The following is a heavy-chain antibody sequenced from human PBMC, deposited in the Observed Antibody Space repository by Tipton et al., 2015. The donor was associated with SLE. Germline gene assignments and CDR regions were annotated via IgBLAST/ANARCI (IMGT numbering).Heavy chain of an antibody. V-gene: IGHV4-34*01. J-gene: IGHJ4*02. CDR2: INHGGST. CDR1: GGSFSAYY. CDR3: ASTFWYFDY. D-gene: IGHD3-16*01. Sequence: TLSLTCAVYGGSFSAYYWSWIRQPPGKGLEWIGEINHGGSTNYNPSLKSRVTISVDTPKNQFSLKLSSVTAADTAMYYCASTFWYFDYWGQGTLVTVSS.